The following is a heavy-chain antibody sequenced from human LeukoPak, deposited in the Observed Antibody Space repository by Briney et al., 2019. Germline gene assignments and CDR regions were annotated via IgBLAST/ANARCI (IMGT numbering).Heavy chain of an antibody. J-gene: IGHJ4*02. CDR3: AKCSGGSCYREHFDY. Sequence: GGSLRLSCAASGFTFTSYSMNWVRQAPGKGLEWVSAISGSGGSTYYADSVKGRFTISRDNSKNTLYLQMNSLRAEDTAVYYCAKCSGGSCYREHFDYWGQGTLVTVSS. V-gene: IGHV3-23*01. CDR1: GFTFTSYS. D-gene: IGHD2-15*01. CDR2: ISGSGGST.